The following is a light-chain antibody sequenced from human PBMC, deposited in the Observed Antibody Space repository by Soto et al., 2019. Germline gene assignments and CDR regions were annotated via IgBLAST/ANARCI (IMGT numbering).Light chain of an antibody. V-gene: IGKV3-15*01. CDR1: QTISNN. J-gene: IGKJ2*01. Sequence: EVVMTQSPTTLSVSPGEKVTLSCRASQTISNNLAWYRKKPGQAPSLLIYGISTRATCLPARFSGSGSGTEFTLTISSLQSDDFALYYCQQYNNWPHTFGQGTKLEIK. CDR3: QQYNNWPHT. CDR2: GIS.